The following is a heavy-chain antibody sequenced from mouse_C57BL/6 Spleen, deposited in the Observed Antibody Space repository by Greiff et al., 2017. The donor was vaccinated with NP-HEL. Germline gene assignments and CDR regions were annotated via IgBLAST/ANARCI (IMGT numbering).Heavy chain of an antibody. CDR3: AKNSDYYGSSSGYFDV. CDR2: IWSGGST. J-gene: IGHJ1*03. CDR1: GFSLTSYG. D-gene: IGHD1-1*01. V-gene: IGHV2-4*01. Sequence: VQLKESGPGLVQPSQSLSITCTVSGFSLTSYGVHWVRQPPGKGLEWLGVIWSGGSTDYNAAFISRLSISKDNSKSQVFFKMNSLKADDTAIYYCAKNSDYYGSSSGYFDVWGTGTTVTVSS.